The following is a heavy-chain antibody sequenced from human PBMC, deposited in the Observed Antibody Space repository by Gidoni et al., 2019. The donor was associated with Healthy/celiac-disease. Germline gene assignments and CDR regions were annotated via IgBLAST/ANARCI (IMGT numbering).Heavy chain of an antibody. J-gene: IGHJ4*02. CDR1: GGSFSGYY. CDR2: INHSGST. Sequence: QVQLQQWGAGLLKPSETLSLTCAVYGGSFSGYYWSWIRQPPGKGLEWIGEINHSGSTNYNPSLKSRVTISVDTSKNQFSLKLSSVTAADTAVYYCARGRRAAAKPFDYWGQGTLVTVSS. D-gene: IGHD6-13*01. CDR3: ARGRRAAAKPFDY. V-gene: IGHV4-34*01.